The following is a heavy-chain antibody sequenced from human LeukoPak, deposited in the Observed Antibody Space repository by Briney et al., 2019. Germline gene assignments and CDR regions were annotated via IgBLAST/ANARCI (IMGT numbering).Heavy chain of an antibody. D-gene: IGHD1-1*01. CDR3: ARDTVDNWIADAFDI. J-gene: IGHJ3*02. V-gene: IGHV3-48*03. Sequence: GGSLRLSCVASEFTFSNYEMNWVRQAPGKGLEWVSYINTGGSAIYYADSVKGRFTISRDNAKNSLYLQMNSLRAEDTAVYYCARDTVDNWIADAFDIWGQGTMVTVSS. CDR2: INTGGSAI. CDR1: EFTFSNYE.